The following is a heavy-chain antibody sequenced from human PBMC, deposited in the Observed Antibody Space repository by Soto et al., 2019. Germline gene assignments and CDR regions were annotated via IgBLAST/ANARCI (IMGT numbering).Heavy chain of an antibody. J-gene: IGHJ4*02. CDR2: ISSSSSTI. CDR3: ASRGIAAAARPYYFDY. CDR1: GFTFSSYS. D-gene: IGHD6-13*01. V-gene: IGHV3-48*02. Sequence: EVQLVESGGGLVQPGGSLRLSCAASGFTFSSYSMNWVRQAPGKGLEGVSYISSSSSTIYYADSVKGRFTISRDNAKNSLYLQMNSLRDEDTAVYYCASRGIAAAARPYYFDYWGQGTLVTVSS.